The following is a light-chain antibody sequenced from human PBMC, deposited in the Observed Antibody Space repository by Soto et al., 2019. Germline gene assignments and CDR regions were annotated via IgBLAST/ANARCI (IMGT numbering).Light chain of an antibody. Sequence: DIQMTQSPSSLSASVGDRVTITCRASQSISTYLNWYHQKPGKAPKLLIYAASSLQSGVPSRFRGSGSGTDFTLTISSLQPEDFATYYCQQTYNTPGTFVQGTKVEIK. V-gene: IGKV1-39*01. J-gene: IGKJ1*01. CDR1: QSISTY. CDR3: QQTYNTPGT. CDR2: AAS.